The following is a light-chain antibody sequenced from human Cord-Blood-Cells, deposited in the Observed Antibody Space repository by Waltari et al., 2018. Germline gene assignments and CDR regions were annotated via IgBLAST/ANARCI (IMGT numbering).Light chain of an antibody. CDR2: GAS. CDR3: QQYGSSPP. J-gene: IGKJ3*01. V-gene: IGKV3-20*01. Sequence: SCRASQSVSSSYLAGYQQKPGQAPRLLIYGASSRATGIPDRFSGSGSGTDFTLTISRLEPEDFAVYYCQQYGSSPPFGPGTKVDIK. CDR1: QSVSSSY.